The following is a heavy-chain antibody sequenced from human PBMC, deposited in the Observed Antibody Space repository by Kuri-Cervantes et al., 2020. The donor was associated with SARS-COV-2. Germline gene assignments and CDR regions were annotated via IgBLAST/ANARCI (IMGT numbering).Heavy chain of an antibody. CDR3: ATGNIAARGVSHRISNYYYYYGMDV. Sequence: ASVKVSCKVSGYTLTELSMHWVRQAPGKGLEWMGGFDPEDGETIYAQKFQGRVTMTEDTSTDTAYMELSSLRSEDTAVYYCATGNIAARGVSHRISNYYYYYGMDVWGQGTTVTVSS. CDR1: GYTLTELS. J-gene: IGHJ6*02. V-gene: IGHV1-24*01. D-gene: IGHD6-6*01. CDR2: FDPEDGET.